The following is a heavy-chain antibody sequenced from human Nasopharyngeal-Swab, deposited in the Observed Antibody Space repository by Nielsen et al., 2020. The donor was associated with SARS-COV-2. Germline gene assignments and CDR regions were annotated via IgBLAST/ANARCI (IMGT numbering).Heavy chain of an antibody. CDR3: ARFDFWSGYSYYGMDV. J-gene: IGHJ6*02. CDR1: GGSISSGRYY. Sequence: SETLSLTCTVSGGSISSGRYYWSWIRQPAGKGLEWIGRIYTSGSTNYNPSLKSRVTISVDTSKNQFSLKLSSVTAADTAVYYCARFDFWSGYSYYGMDVWGQGTTVTVSS. D-gene: IGHD3-3*01. CDR2: IYTSGST. V-gene: IGHV4-61*02.